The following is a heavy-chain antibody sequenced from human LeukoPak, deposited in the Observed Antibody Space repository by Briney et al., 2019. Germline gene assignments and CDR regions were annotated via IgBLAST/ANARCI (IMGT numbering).Heavy chain of an antibody. CDR2: IIPIFGTA. CDR3: ARDRAAAGPHYYYYYYGMDV. CDR1: GGTFSSYA. D-gene: IGHD6-13*01. V-gene: IGHV1-69*13. Sequence: SVKVSCKASGGTFSSYAISWVRQAPGQALEWMGGIIPIFGTANYAQKFQGRVTITADESTSTAYMELSSLRSEDTAVYYCARDRAAAGPHYYYYYYGMDVWGQGTTVTVSS. J-gene: IGHJ6*02.